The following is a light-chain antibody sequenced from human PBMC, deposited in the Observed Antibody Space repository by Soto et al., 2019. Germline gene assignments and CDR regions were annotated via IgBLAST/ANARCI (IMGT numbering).Light chain of an antibody. Sequence: DIVMTQSPLSLPVTPGEAASISCRSSQSLLHKNGNSYLAWYQQKPGQAPRLLIYDASNRATGIPSRFSGSGSGTDFTLTISSLEPEDFAVYYCQQYGNSPQTFGQGTKVDIK. CDR1: QSLLHKNGNSY. J-gene: IGKJ1*01. CDR2: DAS. CDR3: QQYGNSPQT. V-gene: IGKV3-20*01.